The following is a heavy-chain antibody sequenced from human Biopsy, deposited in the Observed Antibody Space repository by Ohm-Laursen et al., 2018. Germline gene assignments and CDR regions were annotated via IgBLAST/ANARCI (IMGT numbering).Heavy chain of an antibody. D-gene: IGHD6-19*01. CDR1: GDSVSSGSFY. V-gene: IGHV4-61*01. Sequence: PSQTLSLTCTVSGDSVSSGSFYWTWIRQPPGQGLEYIGYIYDRGSTANYNPSLESRVTMSVDMPKNQFSLKLSSVTAADTAIYYCAGGMRSSGWPYFDSWGQGTLVTVSS. CDR3: AGGMRSSGWPYFDS. J-gene: IGHJ4*02. CDR2: IYDRGSTA.